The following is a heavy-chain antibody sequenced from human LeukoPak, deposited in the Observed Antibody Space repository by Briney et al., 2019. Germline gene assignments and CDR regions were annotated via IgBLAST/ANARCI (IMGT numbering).Heavy chain of an antibody. CDR2: INTDGRTT. Sequence: PGGSLRLSCAASGFTFSSYWIHWVRQAPGMGPVWVSRINTDGRTTTYADSVKGRFTISRDNVKNTLYLQMNTLRAEDTAVYYCARATYYYDSSGYRAVYYFDYWGQGTLVTVSS. V-gene: IGHV3-74*01. CDR3: ARATYYYDSSGYRAVYYFDY. CDR1: GFTFSSYW. D-gene: IGHD3-22*01. J-gene: IGHJ4*02.